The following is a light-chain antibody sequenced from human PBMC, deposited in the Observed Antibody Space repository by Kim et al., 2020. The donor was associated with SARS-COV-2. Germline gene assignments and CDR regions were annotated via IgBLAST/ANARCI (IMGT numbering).Light chain of an antibody. CDR1: QSVGSN. CDR3: QQYKNWPYT. Sequence: VSPGERATLSGRASQSVGSNLAWYQQIPGQAPRLLIYDASSRATGFPARFSGSGSETEFTLTISSLQSEDFTVYYCQQYKNWPYTFGQGTKVDIK. CDR2: DAS. V-gene: IGKV3-15*01. J-gene: IGKJ2*01.